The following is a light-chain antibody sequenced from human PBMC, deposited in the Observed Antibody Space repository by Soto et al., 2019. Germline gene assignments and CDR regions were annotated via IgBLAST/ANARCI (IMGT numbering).Light chain of an antibody. Sequence: EIVLTQSPATLSLSPGERATLSCRASQSVSSLLAWYQQKPGQAPRLLIYDASNRATGIPARFSGSGSGTDFTLTISSLVPEDVAVYYCRQRSNWPGCTFGQGTKLEIK. CDR3: RQRSNWPGCT. CDR2: DAS. CDR1: QSVSSL. J-gene: IGKJ2*02. V-gene: IGKV3-11*01.